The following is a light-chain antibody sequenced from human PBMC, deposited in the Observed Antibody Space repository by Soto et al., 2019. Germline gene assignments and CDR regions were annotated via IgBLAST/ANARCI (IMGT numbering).Light chain of an antibody. CDR2: EDS. V-gene: IGLV2-23*01. CDR1: SSDVGSYNL. Sequence: QSALTQPASVSGSPGQSITISCTGTSSDVGSYNLVSWYQQHPGKAPKLMIYEDSKRPSGVSNRFSGSKSGNTASLTISGLQTEDEAEYYCCSYADSSTYVFGIGTKLTVL. CDR3: CSYADSSTYV. J-gene: IGLJ1*01.